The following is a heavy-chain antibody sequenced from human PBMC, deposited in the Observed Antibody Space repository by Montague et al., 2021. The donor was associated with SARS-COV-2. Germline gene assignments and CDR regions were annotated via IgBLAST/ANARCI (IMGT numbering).Heavy chain of an antibody. Sequence: SETLSLTCAVYGGSFSGYYWSWIRQPPGKGLEWIGEINHSGSTNYNPSLKSRVTISVDTSKNQFSLKLSSATAADTAVYYCARGFDYWDQGTLVTVSS. J-gene: IGHJ4*02. V-gene: IGHV4-34*01. CDR3: ARGFDY. CDR2: INHSGST. CDR1: GGSFSGYY.